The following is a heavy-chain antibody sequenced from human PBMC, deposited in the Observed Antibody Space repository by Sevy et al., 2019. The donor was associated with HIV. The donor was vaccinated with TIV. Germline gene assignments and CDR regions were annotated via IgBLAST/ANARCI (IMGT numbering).Heavy chain of an antibody. CDR3: AKDPYDYVWGSYRPPDY. Sequence: GGSLRLSCAASGFTFSSYAMSWVRQAPGKGLEWVSAISGSGGSTYYADSVKGRFTISRDNSKNTRYLQMNSLRAEDTAVYYCAKDPYDYVWGSYRPPDYWGQGTLVTVSS. CDR2: ISGSGGST. D-gene: IGHD3-16*02. CDR1: GFTFSSYA. V-gene: IGHV3-23*01. J-gene: IGHJ4*02.